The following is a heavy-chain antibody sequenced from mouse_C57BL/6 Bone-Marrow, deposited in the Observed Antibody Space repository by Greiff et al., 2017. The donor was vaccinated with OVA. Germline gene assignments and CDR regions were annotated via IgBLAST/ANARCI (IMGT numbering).Heavy chain of an antibody. CDR2: IRLKSDNYAT. D-gene: IGHD2-4*01. CDR3: TGVYDSFDY. J-gene: IGHJ2*01. V-gene: IGHV6-3*01. CDR1: GFTFSNYW. Sequence: EVKLMESGGGLVQPGGSMKLSCVASGFTFSNYWMNWVRQSPEKGLEWVAQIRLKSDNYATHYAESVKGRFTISRDDSKSSVYLQMNNLRAEDTGIYYCTGVYDSFDYWGQGTTLTVSS.